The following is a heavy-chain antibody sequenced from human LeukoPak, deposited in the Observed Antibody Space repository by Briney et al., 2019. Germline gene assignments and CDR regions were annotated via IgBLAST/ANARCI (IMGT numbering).Heavy chain of an antibody. CDR1: GFSLSTYW. V-gene: IGHV3-23*01. D-gene: IGHD5-18*01. Sequence: GGSLRLSCVASGFSLSTYWVNWVRQAPGKGLEWVSAISGSGGSTYYADSVKGRFTISRDNSKNTLYLQMNSLRAEDTAVYYCAKSSDVDTAMEGASDYWGQGTLVTVSS. J-gene: IGHJ4*02. CDR2: ISGSGGST. CDR3: AKSSDVDTAMEGASDY.